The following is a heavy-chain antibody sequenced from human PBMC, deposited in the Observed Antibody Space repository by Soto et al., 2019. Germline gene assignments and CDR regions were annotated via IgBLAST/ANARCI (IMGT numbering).Heavy chain of an antibody. V-gene: IGHV3-48*02. CDR3: VRDLSVYNWYFAY. Sequence: GGSLRLSCTASGFTFMSYSMNWARQAPGKGLEWVSYISRGSVTTYYADSVKGRFTISRDNAKNSLYLQMNSLRDEDTAVYYYVRDLSVYNWYFAYWGHGTLVTVSS. CDR2: ISRGSVTT. CDR1: GFTFMSYS. J-gene: IGHJ4*01. D-gene: IGHD1-1*01.